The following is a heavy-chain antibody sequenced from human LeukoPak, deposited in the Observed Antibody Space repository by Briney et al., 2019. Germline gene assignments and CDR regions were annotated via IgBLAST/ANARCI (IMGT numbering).Heavy chain of an antibody. CDR1: AFTFSGYS. CDR3: AREYSSSSGRSFDY. CDR2: ISPSATTI. J-gene: IGHJ4*02. Sequence: TGGSLRLSSAASAFTFSGYSMNWVRQAPGKGLEWVSYISPSATTIYYADSVKGRFTISRDNAKNSLYLQMNSLRAGDTAVYYCAREYSSSSGRSFDYWGQGTLVTVSS. V-gene: IGHV3-48*01. D-gene: IGHD6-6*01.